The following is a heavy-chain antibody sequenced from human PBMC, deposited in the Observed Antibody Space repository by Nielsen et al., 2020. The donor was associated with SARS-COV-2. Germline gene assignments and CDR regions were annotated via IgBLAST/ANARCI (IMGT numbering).Heavy chain of an antibody. J-gene: IGHJ4*02. CDR3: ARAYSGSYSSPFDY. V-gene: IGHV3-30*03. CDR1: GFSFSTYG. CDR2: IAHDGIND. D-gene: IGHD1-26*01. Sequence: GESLKISCAASGFSFSTYGMHWVRQAPGKGLEWVAIIAHDGINDYYADSVKGRFTISRDDSESTLYLQMNSLRAEDTAVYYCARAYSGSYSSPFDYWGQGTLVTVSS.